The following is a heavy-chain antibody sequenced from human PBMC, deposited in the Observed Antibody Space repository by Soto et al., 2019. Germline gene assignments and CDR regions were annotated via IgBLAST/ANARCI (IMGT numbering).Heavy chain of an antibody. V-gene: IGHV3-23*01. CDR2: ISGSGGST. J-gene: IGHJ6*02. CDR1: GFTFSSYA. Sequence: GGSLRLSCAASGFTFSSYAMSWVRQAPGKGLEWVSGISGSGGSTYYADSVKGRFTISRDNAKNTLYLQMNSMRAEDTAVSHCAKFTLHCSSNSCYSRYYYYYGMDVWGQGTTVTVSS. D-gene: IGHD2-2*01. CDR3: AKFTLHCSSNSCYSRYYYYYGMDV.